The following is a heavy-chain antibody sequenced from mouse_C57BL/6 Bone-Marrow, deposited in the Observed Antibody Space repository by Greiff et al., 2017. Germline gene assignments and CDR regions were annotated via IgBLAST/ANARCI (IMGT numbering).Heavy chain of an antibody. CDR2: ISSGGSYT. Sequence: EVMLVESGGDLVKPGGSLKLSCAASGFTFSSYGMSWVRQTPDKRLEWVATISSGGSYTYYPDSVTGRFTISRDNAKNTLYLQMSSLKSEDTAMYYCARPSGDYWGQGTSVTVSS. CDR3: ARPSGDY. CDR1: GFTFSSYG. V-gene: IGHV5-6*01. J-gene: IGHJ4*01.